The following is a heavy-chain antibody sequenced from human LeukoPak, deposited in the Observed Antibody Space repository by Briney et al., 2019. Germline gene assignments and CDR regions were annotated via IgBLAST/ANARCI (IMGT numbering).Heavy chain of an antibody. J-gene: IGHJ4*02. CDR1: GFIFSDHW. Sequence: AGGSLRLSCAASGFIFSDHWMHWVRQVPGKGLVWVSTIKGDGTITNYADSVKGRFTISRDNAKNTLYLQMNSLRVEDSGIYYCARDGPAATGPDLDYWGQGTLVTVSS. CDR3: ARDGPAATGPDLDY. CDR2: IKGDGTIT. D-gene: IGHD6-13*01. V-gene: IGHV3-74*01.